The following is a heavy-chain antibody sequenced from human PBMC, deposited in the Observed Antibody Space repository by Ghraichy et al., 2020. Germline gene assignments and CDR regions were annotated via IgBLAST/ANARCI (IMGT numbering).Heavy chain of an antibody. CDR3: ARGRYYYYAMDV. V-gene: IGHV4-4*07. CDR1: GGSISGFH. J-gene: IGHJ6*02. CDR2: IYTSGST. Sequence: SQTLSLTCTVSGGSISGFHWSWIRQPAGQGLEWIGRIYTSGSTNYNPSLKSRVTMSLDTSKNQFSLQLSSLTAADTAVYYCARGRYYYYAMDVWGQGTTVTVSS.